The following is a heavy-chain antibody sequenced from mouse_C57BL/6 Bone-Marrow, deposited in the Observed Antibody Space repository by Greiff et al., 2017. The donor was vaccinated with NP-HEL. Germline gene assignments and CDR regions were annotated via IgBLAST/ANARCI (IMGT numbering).Heavy chain of an antibody. CDR1: GYTFTSYW. J-gene: IGHJ1*03. D-gene: IGHD1-1*01. V-gene: IGHV1-50*01. CDR2: IDPSDSYT. CDR3: ARFTTVVATRDFDV. Sequence: QVQLQQPGAELVKPGASVKLSCKASGYTFTSYWMQWVKQRPGQGLEWIGEIDPSDSYTNYNQKFKGKAPLTVDTSPSTAYMQLSSLPSEDSAVYYCARFTTVVATRDFDVWGTGTTVTVSS.